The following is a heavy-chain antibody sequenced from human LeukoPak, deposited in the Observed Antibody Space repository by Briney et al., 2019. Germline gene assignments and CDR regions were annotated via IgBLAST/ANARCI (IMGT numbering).Heavy chain of an antibody. Sequence: SETLSLTCAVYGASFSGYYWSWIRQPPGKGLEWIGEINHRGSTNYNPSLKSRVTISVDTSKDQFSLKLNSVTAADTAIYYCARGDITTGGAPFDHWGQGSLVTVSS. CDR2: INHRGST. V-gene: IGHV4-34*01. CDR3: ARGDITTGGAPFDH. J-gene: IGHJ4*02. D-gene: IGHD2-21*01. CDR1: GASFSGYY.